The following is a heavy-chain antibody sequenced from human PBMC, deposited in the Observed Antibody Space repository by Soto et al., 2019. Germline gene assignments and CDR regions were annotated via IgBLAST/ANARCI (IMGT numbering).Heavy chain of an antibody. J-gene: IGHJ6*02. CDR1: GYSFTSYW. V-gene: IGHV5-10-1*01. CDR2: IDPSDSYT. Sequence: PGESLKISCKGSGYSFTSYWISWVRQMPGKGLEWMGRIDPSDSYTNYSPSFQGHVTISADKSISTAYLQWSSLKASDTAMYYCARHFFWLQHDYYYYGMDVWGQGTTVTVSS. D-gene: IGHD5-18*01. CDR3: ARHFFWLQHDYYYYGMDV.